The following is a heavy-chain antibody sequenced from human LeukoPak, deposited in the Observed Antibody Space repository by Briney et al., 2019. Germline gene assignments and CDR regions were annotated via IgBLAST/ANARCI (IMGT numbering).Heavy chain of an antibody. CDR1: GFTFSSYA. Sequence: GGSLRLSCAASGFTFSSYAMSWVRQAPGKGLEWVSGIIDNGYITYYANSVRGRFTISRDNSKNTLFLQMNSLRAEDTAVYYCAKLGGQEVHNYYVAVWGKGTTVAASS. CDR2: IIDNGYIT. V-gene: IGHV3-23*01. CDR3: AKLGGQEVHNYYVAV. J-gene: IGHJ6*03. D-gene: IGHD3-16*01.